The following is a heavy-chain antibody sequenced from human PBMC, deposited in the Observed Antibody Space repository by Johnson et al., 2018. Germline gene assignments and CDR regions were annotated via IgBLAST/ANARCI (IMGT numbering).Heavy chain of an antibody. CDR3: AKVGRDGYSYGYYYYYGMDV. D-gene: IGHD5-24*01. V-gene: IGHV3-30*18. CDR2: ISYDGRDK. CDR1: GFIFSRYG. J-gene: IGHJ6*02. Sequence: QVQLVQSGGGVVQPGRSLRLSCATSGFIFSRYGIHWVRQAPGKGLEWVAFISYDGRDKYYAGSVKGRFTISRDNSKNTLYLQMNSLRTEDTAVYYCAKVGRDGYSYGYYYYYGMDVWGQGTTVTVSS.